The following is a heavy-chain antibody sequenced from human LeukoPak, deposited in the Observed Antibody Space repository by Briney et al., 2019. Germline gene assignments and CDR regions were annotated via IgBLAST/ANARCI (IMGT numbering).Heavy chain of an antibody. D-gene: IGHD1-14*01. J-gene: IGHJ6*03. CDR1: GFTVDRNV. CDR2: IYSDDRA. CDR3: ARDLAGFEEPRYYYYMDV. Sequence: GGSLRLSXVASGFTVDRNVMSWVRQTPGKGLEWLSLIYSDDRAFYADSVKGRFTISRNKSKNTLFLQMSSLKPEDTAIYYCARDLAGFEEPRYYYYMDVWGKGTTVTVSS. V-gene: IGHV3-66*02.